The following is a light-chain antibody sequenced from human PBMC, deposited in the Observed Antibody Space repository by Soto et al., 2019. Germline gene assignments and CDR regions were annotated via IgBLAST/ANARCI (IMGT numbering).Light chain of an antibody. CDR2: GAS. V-gene: IGKV3-11*01. CDR1: QSVRSY. J-gene: IGKJ4*01. CDR3: QHRRNWLIS. Sequence: EVVLTQSPATLSLSPGESATLSCRASQSVRSYLAWYQQKPGQAPRLLIYGASNRATGIPARFSCSGSGTDFTLTISSLEPEDFAVYYCQHRRNWLISFGGGTKVEIK.